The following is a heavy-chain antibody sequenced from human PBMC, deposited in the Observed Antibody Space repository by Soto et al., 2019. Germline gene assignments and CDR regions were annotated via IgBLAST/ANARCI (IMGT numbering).Heavy chain of an antibody. CDR1: GFPFSDYY. Sequence: AGGSLSLSCAASGFPFSDYYMSWIRQAPGKGLEWVSYISSSGSTIYYADSVKGRFTISRDNAKNSLYLQMNSLRAEDTAVYYCAFMYGILSPGYWGQGTLVTVSS. V-gene: IGHV3-11*01. CDR2: ISSSGSTI. CDR3: AFMYGILSPGY. J-gene: IGHJ4*02. D-gene: IGHD2-8*01.